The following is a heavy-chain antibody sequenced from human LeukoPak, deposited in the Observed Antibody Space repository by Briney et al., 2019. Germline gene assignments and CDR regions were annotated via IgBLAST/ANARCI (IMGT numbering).Heavy chain of an antibody. CDR2: ISSDGSRV. D-gene: IGHD3-10*01. Sequence: GGSLRLSCAASGFTFSDYWMHWVRQAPGKGLVWVSRISSDGSRVTYADSVKGRFTISRDNAKNTLYLQMNSLRAEDTAVYYCARDRLGGSGSYSYYYYYMDVWGKGTTVTVSS. J-gene: IGHJ6*03. V-gene: IGHV3-74*01. CDR1: GFTFSDYW. CDR3: ARDRLGGSGSYSYYYYYMDV.